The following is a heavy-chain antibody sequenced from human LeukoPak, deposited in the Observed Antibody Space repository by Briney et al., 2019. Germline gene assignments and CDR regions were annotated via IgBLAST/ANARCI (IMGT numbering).Heavy chain of an antibody. CDR2: IYYTGTT. Sequence: SETLSLTCSVSGGSINVGGCYWSWIRQHPGKGLEWIGYIYYTGTTDYNPSLESRVAISIDTSKNQFSLTLDSVTAADTAVYYCARRLWSDGIDTFDIWGQGTRVTVSS. V-gene: IGHV4-31*03. J-gene: IGHJ3*02. CDR3: ARRLWSDGIDTFDI. D-gene: IGHD4/OR15-4a*01. CDR1: GGSINVGGCY.